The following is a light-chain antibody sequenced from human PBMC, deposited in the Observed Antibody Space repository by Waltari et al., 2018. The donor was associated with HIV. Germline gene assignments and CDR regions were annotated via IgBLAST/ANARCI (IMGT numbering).Light chain of an antibody. J-gene: IGKJ1*01. V-gene: IGKV3-15*01. Sequence: EIVMTQSPATLSVSPGERATLPCRASQSVSSNLAWYQQKPGQAPRLLMYSASTRATDIPARFSGSGSGTEFTLTISSLQSEDFAVYYCQQYNDWPLGTFGQGTKVEIK. CDR1: QSVSSN. CDR3: QQYNDWPLGT. CDR2: SAS.